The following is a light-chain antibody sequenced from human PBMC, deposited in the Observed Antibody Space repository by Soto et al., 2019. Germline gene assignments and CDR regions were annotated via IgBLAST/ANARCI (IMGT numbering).Light chain of an antibody. Sequence: DIQITQSPSTLSASVGDRVTITCRASQTINSWLAWYQQKPGKAPKLLIYKASYLQSWVPSTFSGSGSGTEFTLTISSLQPDDFATYYCQQYKSYSSWTLGQGTKVDIK. CDR1: QTINSW. V-gene: IGKV1-5*03. J-gene: IGKJ1*01. CDR2: KAS. CDR3: QQYKSYSSWT.